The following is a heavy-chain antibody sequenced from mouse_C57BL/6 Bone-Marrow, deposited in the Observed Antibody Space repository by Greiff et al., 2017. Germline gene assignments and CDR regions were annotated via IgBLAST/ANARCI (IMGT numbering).Heavy chain of an antibody. CDR1: GFNIKDDY. D-gene: IGHD1-1*01. CDR3: TTVVHY. J-gene: IGHJ2*01. CDR2: IDPENGDT. Sequence: VHVKQSGAELVRPGASVKLSCTASGFNIKDDYMHWVKQRPEQGLEWIGWIDPENGDTEYASKFQGKATITADTSSNTAYLQLSSLTSEDTAVYYCTTVVHYWGQGTTLTVAS. V-gene: IGHV14-4*01.